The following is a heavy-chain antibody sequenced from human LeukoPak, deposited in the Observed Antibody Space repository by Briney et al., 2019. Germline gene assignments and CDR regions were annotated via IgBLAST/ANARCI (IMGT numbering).Heavy chain of an antibody. V-gene: IGHV3-23*01. CDR1: GFTFSSYA. J-gene: IGHJ4*02. CDR3: AKGYCRGISCYSDY. CDR2: ISASGGST. D-gene: IGHD2-2*02. Sequence: PGGSLRLSCAASGFTFSSYAMSWVRQAPGKGLEWVSGISASGGSTYYADSVKGRFTISRDNSKNTLYLQMNSLRAEDTAVYYCAKGYCRGISCYSDYWGQGTLVTVSS.